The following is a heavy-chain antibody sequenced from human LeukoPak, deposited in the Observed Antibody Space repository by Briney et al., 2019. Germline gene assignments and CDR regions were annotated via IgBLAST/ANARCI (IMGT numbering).Heavy chain of an antibody. CDR3: ANSPFVWRVFDY. CDR2: VYYSGST. J-gene: IGHJ4*02. V-gene: IGHV4-39*01. Sequence: SETLSLTCIVSGGSISSSTDYWGWIRQPPGKGLEWIGNVYYSGSTYYNPSLKSRVTISVDTSKNQFSLKLHSVTAADTAVYYCANSPFVWRVFDYWGQGALVTVSS. D-gene: IGHD2-21*01. CDR1: GGSISSSTDY.